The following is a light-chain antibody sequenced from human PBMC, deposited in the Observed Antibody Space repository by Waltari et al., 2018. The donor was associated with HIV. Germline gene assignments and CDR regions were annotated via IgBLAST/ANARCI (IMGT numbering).Light chain of an antibody. CDR1: QSVLYRSNNKEY. V-gene: IGKV4-1*01. J-gene: IGKJ1*01. CDR3: QQDYSTPWT. Sequence: DIVMTQSPDSLAVSLGERATINCKSSQSVLYRSNNKEYLAWYQQTPGQPPKLLIYWASTRESGVPDRVSGSGSGTDFTLTISSLLAEDVAVYYGQQDYSTPWTFGQGTRVEIK. CDR2: WAS.